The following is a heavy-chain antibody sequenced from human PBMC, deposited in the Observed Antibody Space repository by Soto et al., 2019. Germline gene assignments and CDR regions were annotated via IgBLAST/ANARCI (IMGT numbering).Heavy chain of an antibody. V-gene: IGHV4-30-2*01. CDR3: ARVWGGSNGFDP. D-gene: IGHD3-16*01. J-gene: IGHJ5*02. Sequence: SSETLSLTCSVSGVSISSGGYSWSWIRQPPGKGLEWIGYIYHSGSTYYNPSLKSRVTISVDRSKNQFSLKLSSVTAADTAVYYCARVWGGSNGFDPWGQGTLVTVSS. CDR2: IYHSGST. CDR1: GVSISSGGYS.